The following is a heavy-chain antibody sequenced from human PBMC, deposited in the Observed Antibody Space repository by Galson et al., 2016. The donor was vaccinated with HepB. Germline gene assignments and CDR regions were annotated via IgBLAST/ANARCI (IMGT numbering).Heavy chain of an antibody. CDR3: AKDDDDYNDACDI. CDR1: GFTFSSYG. J-gene: IGHJ3*02. CDR2: ISGSGVGT. Sequence: SLRLSCAASGFTFSSYGMHWVRQAPGKGLEWVSAISGSGVGTYYADSVKGRFTISRDNSKNTLYLQMNSLRAEDTAVYYCAKDDDDYNDACDIWGQGTMVTVSS. D-gene: IGHD5-24*01. V-gene: IGHV3-23*01.